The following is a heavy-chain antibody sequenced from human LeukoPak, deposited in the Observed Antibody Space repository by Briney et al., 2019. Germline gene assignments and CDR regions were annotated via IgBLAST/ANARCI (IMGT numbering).Heavy chain of an antibody. V-gene: IGHV1-69*04. CDR3: ARDPRDVVVVAAMDYYGMDV. D-gene: IGHD2-15*01. CDR2: IIPILGIA. Sequence: ASVKLSCKASGGTFSSYTISWVRQAPGQGLEWMGRIIPILGIANYAQKFQGRVTITADKSTSTAYMELSSLRSEDTAVYYCARDPRDVVVVAAMDYYGMDVWGQGTTVTVSS. J-gene: IGHJ6*02. CDR1: GGTFSSYT.